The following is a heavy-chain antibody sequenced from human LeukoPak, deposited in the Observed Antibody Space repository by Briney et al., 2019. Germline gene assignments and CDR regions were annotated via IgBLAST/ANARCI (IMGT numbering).Heavy chain of an antibody. D-gene: IGHD4-17*01. V-gene: IGHV1-18*03. J-gene: IGHJ3*02. CDR2: ISTYNGNT. Sequence: ASVKVSCKASGYTFTNHGISWVRQAPGQGLEWMGWISTYNGNTNYAQKLQGRVTMTTDTSTSTAYMDLRSLRSDYMAVYYCARSGGWAYGDYDGFIAFDIWGQGTMVTVSS. CDR1: GYTFTNHG. CDR3: ARSGGWAYGDYDGFIAFDI.